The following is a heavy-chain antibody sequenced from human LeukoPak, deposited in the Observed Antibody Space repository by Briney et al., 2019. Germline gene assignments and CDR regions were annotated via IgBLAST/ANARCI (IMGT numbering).Heavy chain of an antibody. J-gene: IGHJ4*02. V-gene: IGHV4-4*07. CDR3: ARPPYSSSWYYFDY. D-gene: IGHD6-13*01. CDR1: GGSISSYY. CDR2: IYTSGST. Sequence: PSETLSLTCTVSGGSISSYYWSWIRQPAGKGLEWIGRIYTSGSTNYNPSLKSRVTMSVDTSKNQFSLKLSSVTAADTAVYYCARPPYSSSWYYFDYWGQGTLVTVSS.